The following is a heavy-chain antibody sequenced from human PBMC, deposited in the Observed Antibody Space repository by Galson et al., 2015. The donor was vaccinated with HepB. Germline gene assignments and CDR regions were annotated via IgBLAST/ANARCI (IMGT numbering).Heavy chain of an antibody. CDR3: ARDRSGSIDY. D-gene: IGHD3-10*01. CDR1: GFTFSVYY. J-gene: IGHJ4*02. CDR2: ITWSGDTT. V-gene: IGHV3-11*01. Sequence: SLRLSCAASGFTFSVYYMSWVRQAPGKGLEWISIITWSGDTTYHTDSVKGRFTISRDNAKNSLSLQMNSLRVEDTAVYYCARDRSGSIDYWGQGSLVTVSS.